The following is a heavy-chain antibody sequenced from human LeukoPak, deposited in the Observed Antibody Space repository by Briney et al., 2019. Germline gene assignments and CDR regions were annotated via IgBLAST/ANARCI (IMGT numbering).Heavy chain of an antibody. J-gene: IGHJ4*02. V-gene: IGHV4-34*01. D-gene: IGHD3-3*02. CDR1: GGSFSDYY. CDR3: ARGRFSVYYFDY. Sequence: SETLSLTCGASGGSFSDYYWSWFRQPPGKGLEWIGEIIHSGATSSNPSLKSRVTISMDPSKNQFSLKLSSVTAADTAVYYCARGRFSVYYFDYWGQGSLVTVSS. CDR2: IIHSGAT.